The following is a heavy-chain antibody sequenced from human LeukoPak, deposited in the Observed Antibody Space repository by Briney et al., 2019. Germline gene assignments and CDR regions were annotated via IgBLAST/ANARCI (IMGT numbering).Heavy chain of an antibody. J-gene: IGHJ5*02. CDR2: INHSGST. D-gene: IGHD3-9*01. CDR3: ARARDILTGYYNVPRWFDP. Sequence: SETLSLTCAVYGGSFSGYYWSWIRQPPGKGLEWIGEINHSGSTNYNPSLKSRVTISVDTSKNQFSLELSSVTAADTAVYYCARARDILTGYYNVPRWFDPWGQGTLVTVSS. CDR1: GGSFSGYY. V-gene: IGHV4-34*01.